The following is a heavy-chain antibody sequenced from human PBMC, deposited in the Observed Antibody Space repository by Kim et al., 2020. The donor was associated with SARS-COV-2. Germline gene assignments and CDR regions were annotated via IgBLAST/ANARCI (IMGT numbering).Heavy chain of an antibody. Sequence: SVKVSCKASGGTFSSYAISWVRQAPGQGLEWMGGIIPIFGTANYAQKFQGRVTITADESTSTAYMELSSLRSEDTAVYYCARDRRHGEQWLVSLWYFDLWGRGTLVTVSS. J-gene: IGHJ2*01. CDR2: IIPIFGTA. V-gene: IGHV1-69*13. D-gene: IGHD6-19*01. CDR1: GGTFSSYA. CDR3: ARDRRHGEQWLVSLWYFDL.